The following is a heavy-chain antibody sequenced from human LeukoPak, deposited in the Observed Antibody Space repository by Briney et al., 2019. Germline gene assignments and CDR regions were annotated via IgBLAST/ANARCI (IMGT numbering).Heavy chain of an antibody. Sequence: PGGSLRLSCAASGFTLSNHWMTWVRQVPGRGPEWVANVNRDGTETYYVDSVKGRFTISRDNAKNSLYLQMNSLRVEDTAVYYCAKEGRSLQTYWGQGTLVTVSS. J-gene: IGHJ4*02. CDR2: VNRDGTET. CDR3: AKEGRSLQTY. D-gene: IGHD5-24*01. CDR1: GFTLSNHW. V-gene: IGHV3-7*03.